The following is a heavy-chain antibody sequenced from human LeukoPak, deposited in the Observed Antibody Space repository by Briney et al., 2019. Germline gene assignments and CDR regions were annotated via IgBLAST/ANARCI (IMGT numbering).Heavy chain of an antibody. D-gene: IGHD6-13*01. V-gene: IGHV3-23*01. CDR1: GFTFSTYA. CDR2: VSSSGGST. J-gene: IGHJ4*02. Sequence: GRSLRLSCAASGFTFSTYAVSWVRQPPGKGLGWVSAVSSSGGSTYYADSVKGGSTISRNNSKNTPYLQMNSLRAEDTSIYFCAKALEQEAVIALDSWGQGTLVTVSS. CDR3: AKALEQEAVIALDS.